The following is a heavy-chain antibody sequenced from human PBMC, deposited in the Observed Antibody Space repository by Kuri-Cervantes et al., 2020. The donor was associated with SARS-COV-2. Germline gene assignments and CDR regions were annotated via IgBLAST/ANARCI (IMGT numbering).Heavy chain of an antibody. D-gene: IGHD2-2*01. CDR2: IWYDGSNK. J-gene: IGHJ5*02. CDR1: GFTFSSYG. V-gene: IGHV3-33*01. Sequence: GESLKISCAASGFTFSSYGMHWVRQAPGKGPEWVAVIWYDGSNKYYADSVKGRFTISRDNSKNTLYLQMNSLRAEDTAVYYCARDRLRYCSSTSCYGWFDPWGQGTLVTVSS. CDR3: ARDRLRYCSSTSCYGWFDP.